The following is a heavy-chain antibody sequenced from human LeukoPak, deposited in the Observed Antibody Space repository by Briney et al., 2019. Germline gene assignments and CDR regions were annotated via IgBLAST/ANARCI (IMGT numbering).Heavy chain of an antibody. CDR2: INPNSGGT. V-gene: IGHV1-2*02. Sequence: ASVSVSFTASGYTFTVYYMHWVRQAPGQGRGGMGWINPNSGGTNYAQKFQGRVTMTRDTSISTAYMELSRLRSDDTAVYYCASRELGYYYGMDVWGQGTTVTVSS. J-gene: IGHJ6*02. CDR1: GYTFTVYY. D-gene: IGHD1-7*01. CDR3: ASRELGYYYGMDV.